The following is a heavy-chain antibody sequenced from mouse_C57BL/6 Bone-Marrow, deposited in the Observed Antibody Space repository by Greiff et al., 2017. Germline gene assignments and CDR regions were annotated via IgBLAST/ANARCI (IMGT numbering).Heavy chain of an antibody. V-gene: IGHV1-42*01. CDR2: INPSTGGT. CDR3: ARWGSSYFDY. J-gene: IGHJ2*01. Sequence: EVQLQQSGPELVKPGASVKISCKASGYSFTGYYMNWVKQSPEKSLEWIGEINPSTGGTTYNQKFKAKATLTVDKSSSTAYMQLKSLTSEDSAVYYCARWGSSYFDYWGQGTTLTVSS. CDR1: GYSFTGYY.